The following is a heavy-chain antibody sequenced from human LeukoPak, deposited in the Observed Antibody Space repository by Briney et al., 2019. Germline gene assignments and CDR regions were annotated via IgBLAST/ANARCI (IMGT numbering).Heavy chain of an antibody. J-gene: IGHJ6*03. CDR2: ISRSSSYI. V-gene: IGHV3-21*01. CDR3: ARVYGGDGYYYYYMDV. D-gene: IGHD2-21*02. CDR1: GFTFSSYS. Sequence: PGGSLRLSCAASGFTFSSYSMNWVRQAPGKGLEWVSSISRSSSYIYYADSVKGRFTISRDNAKNSLYLQMNSLRAEDTAVYYCARVYGGDGYYYYYMDVWGKGTTVTVSS.